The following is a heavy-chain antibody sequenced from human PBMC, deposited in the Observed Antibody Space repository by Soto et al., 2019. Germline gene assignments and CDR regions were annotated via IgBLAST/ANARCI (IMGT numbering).Heavy chain of an antibody. D-gene: IGHD6-13*01. V-gene: IGHV4-34*01. J-gene: IGHJ4*02. Sequence: QVQLQQWGAGLLKPSETLSLTCAVYGVSFSGFSWSWIRQPPGKGLEWIGEINLSGSTNYNPSFKSRVTISEDTSKNQFSLKLSSVTAADTAVYYCARGRKVYTSTSYVDWGQGTLVTVSS. CDR2: INLSGST. CDR3: ARGRKVYTSTSYVD. CDR1: GVSFSGFS.